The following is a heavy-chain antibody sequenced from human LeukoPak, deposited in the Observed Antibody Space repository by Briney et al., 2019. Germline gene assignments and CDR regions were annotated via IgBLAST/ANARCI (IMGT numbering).Heavy chain of an antibody. CDR2: INPSGGST. Sequence: ASVKVSCKASGYTFTSYHMHWVRQAPGQGLEWMGIINPSGGSTSYAQNFQGRVTMTRDTSTSTVYMELSSLRSEDTAVYYCARDRGYYDSSGYLHYWGQGTLVTVSS. CDR1: GYTFTSYH. J-gene: IGHJ4*02. D-gene: IGHD3-22*01. CDR3: ARDRGYYDSSGYLHY. V-gene: IGHV1-46*01.